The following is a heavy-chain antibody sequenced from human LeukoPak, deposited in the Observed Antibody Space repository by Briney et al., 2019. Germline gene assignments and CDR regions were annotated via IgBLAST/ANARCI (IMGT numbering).Heavy chain of an antibody. CDR2: INHSGST. D-gene: IGHD1-1*01. Sequence: SETLSLTCPVSGGSISSYYWSWIRQPPGKGLEWIGEINHSGSTNYNPSLKSRVTISVDTSKNQFSLRLSSVTAADTAVYYCAQLRQGWGLTWGQGTLVTVSS. J-gene: IGHJ5*02. CDR3: AQLRQGWGLT. CDR1: GGSISSYY. V-gene: IGHV4-34*01.